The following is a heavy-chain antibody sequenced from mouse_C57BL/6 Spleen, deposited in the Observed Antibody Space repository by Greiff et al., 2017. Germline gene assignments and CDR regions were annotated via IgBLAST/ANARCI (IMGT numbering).Heavy chain of an antibody. V-gene: IGHV1-80*01. Sequence: QVQLQQSGAELVKPGASVKISCKASGYAFSSYWMNWVKQRPGKGLEWIGQIYPGDGDTNYNGKFKGKATLTADKSSSTAYMQLSSLTSEDSAVYFCAKRITTVEPWFAYWGQGTLVTVSA. J-gene: IGHJ3*01. CDR1: GYAFSSYW. CDR3: AKRITTVEPWFAY. CDR2: IYPGDGDT. D-gene: IGHD1-1*01.